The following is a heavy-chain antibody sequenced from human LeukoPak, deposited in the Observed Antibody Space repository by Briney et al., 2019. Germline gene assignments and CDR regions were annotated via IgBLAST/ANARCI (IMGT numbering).Heavy chain of an antibody. V-gene: IGHV3-33*08. CDR1: GFTFSSYW. Sequence: GGSLRLSCAASGFTFSSYWMNWARQPPGKGLEWVAMIWYDGSKKNYADSVKGRFTMSRDNSKNMVYLEMNSLRVEDTAVYYCARDREITKGNWFGPWGQGTLVTVSS. CDR3: ARDREITKGNWFGP. CDR2: IWYDGSKK. J-gene: IGHJ5*02. D-gene: IGHD1-14*01.